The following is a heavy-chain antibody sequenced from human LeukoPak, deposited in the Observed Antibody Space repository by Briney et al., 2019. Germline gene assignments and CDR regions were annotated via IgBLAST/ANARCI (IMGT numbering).Heavy chain of an antibody. CDR3: ARDGSGTGWDYFEY. J-gene: IGHJ4*02. CDR2: IHYSGST. D-gene: IGHD6-19*01. V-gene: IGHV4-59*01. Sequence: SETLSLTCTVSGGSISTYYWTWIRQPPGKGLEWIGYIHYSGSTNSIPSLKSRVPISVDTAKNQVSLKLRSVTAADTAVYYCARDGSGTGWDYFEYWGQGTLVSVSS. CDR1: GGSISTYY.